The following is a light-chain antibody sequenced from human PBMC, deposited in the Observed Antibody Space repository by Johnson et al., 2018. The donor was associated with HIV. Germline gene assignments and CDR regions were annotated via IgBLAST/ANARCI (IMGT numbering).Light chain of an antibody. CDR1: SSNIGNNF. CDR3: GTWDSSLSSGF. J-gene: IGLJ1*01. Sequence: HSVLTQPPSVSAAPGQKVTISCSGSSSNIGNNFVSWYQQLPGTAPKLLIYENNKRPSGIPDRFSGSKSSTSATLGITGLQTGDEADFYCGTWDSSLSSGFFGTGIKVTVL. V-gene: IGLV1-51*02. CDR2: ENN.